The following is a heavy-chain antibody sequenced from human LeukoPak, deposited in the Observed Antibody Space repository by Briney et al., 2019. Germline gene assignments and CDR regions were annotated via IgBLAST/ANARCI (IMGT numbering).Heavy chain of an antibody. V-gene: IGHV4-38-2*02. CDR2: IYHRGST. CDR3: ARGARGWFGELSSYYFDY. D-gene: IGHD3-10*01. Sequence: SETLSLTCTVSGYSISNGYYWGWIRQPPGKGLEWVGSIYHRGSTYYNPSLRSRVTISLDRSKKKFSLKLTSVTAADTAVYYCARGARGWFGELSSYYFDYWGQGTLVTVSS. J-gene: IGHJ4*02. CDR1: GYSISNGYY.